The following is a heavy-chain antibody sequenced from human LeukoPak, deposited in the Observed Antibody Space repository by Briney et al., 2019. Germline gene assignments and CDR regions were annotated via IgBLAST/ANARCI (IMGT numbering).Heavy chain of an antibody. V-gene: IGHV3-21*01. Sequence: GGSLRLSCAASGFTFSSYSMNWVRQAPGKGLEWVSSISSSSSYIYYADSVKGRFTISRDNAKNSLYLQMNSLRAEDTAVYYCAVRYSGSWYLFDYWGQGTLVTVSS. CDR3: AVRYSGSWYLFDY. CDR1: GFTFSSYS. CDR2: ISSSSSYI. J-gene: IGHJ4*02. D-gene: IGHD6-13*01.